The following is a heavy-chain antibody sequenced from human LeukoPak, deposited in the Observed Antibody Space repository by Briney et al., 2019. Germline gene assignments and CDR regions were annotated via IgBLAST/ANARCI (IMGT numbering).Heavy chain of an antibody. Sequence: GASVKVSCKASGGTFSSYAISWVRQAPGQGLEWMGGIIPIFGTASYAQKFQGRVTITADESTSTAYMELSSLRSEDTAVYYCARDLGYCSSTSCYPPTDWGQGTLVTVSS. CDR3: ARDLGYCSSTSCYPPTD. D-gene: IGHD2-2*01. J-gene: IGHJ4*02. V-gene: IGHV1-69*13. CDR1: GGTFSSYA. CDR2: IIPIFGTA.